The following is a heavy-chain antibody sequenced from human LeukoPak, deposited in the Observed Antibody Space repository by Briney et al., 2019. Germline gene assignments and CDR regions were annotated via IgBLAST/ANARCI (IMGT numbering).Heavy chain of an antibody. Sequence: GGSLRLSCAASGFTLSTYAMSWVRQAPGKGLEWVSGISGSGGGTYYADSVKGRFTISRDNSKNTLYLQMNSLRAADTAVYYCAKGGGSRPTWVFDYWGQGTLVTVSS. D-gene: IGHD2-15*01. CDR1: GFTLSTYA. CDR3: AKGGGSRPTWVFDY. CDR2: ISGSGGGT. V-gene: IGHV3-23*01. J-gene: IGHJ4*02.